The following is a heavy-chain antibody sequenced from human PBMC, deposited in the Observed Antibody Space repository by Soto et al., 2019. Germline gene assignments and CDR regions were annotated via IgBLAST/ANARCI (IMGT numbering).Heavy chain of an antibody. J-gene: IGHJ3*02. Sequence: QVQLVESGGGVVQPGRSLRLSCAASGLTFSSYAMHYVRQAPGKGLEWVAVISYEGSNKYYVESVKGRFTISKDNSKNSLFMQLISRRAEDTAVYYCVSEIIVVVTAPAFDIWGQGTMVTVSS. CDR3: VSEIIVVVTAPAFDI. CDR1: GLTFSSYA. V-gene: IGHV3-30-3*01. D-gene: IGHD2-21*02. CDR2: ISYEGSNK.